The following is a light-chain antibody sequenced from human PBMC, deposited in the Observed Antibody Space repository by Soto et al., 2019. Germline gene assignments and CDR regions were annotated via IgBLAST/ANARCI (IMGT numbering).Light chain of an antibody. Sequence: EIVLTQSPGTLSLSPGEGATLSCRASQSVSSTYLAWYQQKPGQAPRLLIYGTSIRATGIPDRFSGSGSGTDFTLTISRLQPEDVAVYYCQQYGSSPVTFGQGTRLEIK. J-gene: IGKJ5*01. CDR1: QSVSSTY. V-gene: IGKV3-20*01. CDR2: GTS. CDR3: QQYGSSPVT.